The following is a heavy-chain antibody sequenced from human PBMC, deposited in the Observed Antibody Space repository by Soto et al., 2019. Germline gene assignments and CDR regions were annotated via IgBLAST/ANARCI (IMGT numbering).Heavy chain of an antibody. Sequence: SETLSLTCAVSGGSISSSNWWSWVRQPPGKGLEWIGGIYHSGSTNYNPSLKSRVTISVDTSKNQFSLNLSSVTAADTALYYCTRDFGEYILGSYRYHDYWGQGTQVTVSS. D-gene: IGHD3-16*02. CDR1: GGSISSSNW. CDR2: IYHSGST. J-gene: IGHJ4*02. V-gene: IGHV4-4*02. CDR3: TRDFGEYILGSYRYHDY.